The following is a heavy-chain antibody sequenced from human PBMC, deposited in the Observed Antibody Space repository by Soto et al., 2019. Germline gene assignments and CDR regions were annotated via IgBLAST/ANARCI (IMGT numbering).Heavy chain of an antibody. V-gene: IGHV3-9*01. CDR2: ISWNSNSI. CDR1: GFMFDDYA. J-gene: IGHJ4*02. D-gene: IGHD6-6*01. Sequence: EVQLVESGGGLVQPGRSLRLSCEASGFMFDDYAMYWVRQAPGKGLEWVSGISWNSNSIVYADSVKGRFTISRDNAKNSLYLQMNRRKPEDTALYYCAKSQSIASRPFDYWGQGTLVTVSS. CDR3: AKSQSIASRPFDY.